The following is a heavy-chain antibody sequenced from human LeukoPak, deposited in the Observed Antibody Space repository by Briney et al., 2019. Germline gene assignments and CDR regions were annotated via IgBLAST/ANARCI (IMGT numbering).Heavy chain of an antibody. CDR1: GFTFSSYS. J-gene: IGHJ5*02. CDR2: ISSSSSYI. Sequence: GGSLRLSWAASGFTFSSYSMNWVRQAPGKGLEWVSSISSSSSYIYYADSVKGRFTISRDNAKNSLYLQMNSLRAEDTAVYYCARDPTIFGVVIVENWFDPWGQGTLVTVSP. CDR3: ARDPTIFGVVIVENWFDP. D-gene: IGHD3-3*01. V-gene: IGHV3-21*01.